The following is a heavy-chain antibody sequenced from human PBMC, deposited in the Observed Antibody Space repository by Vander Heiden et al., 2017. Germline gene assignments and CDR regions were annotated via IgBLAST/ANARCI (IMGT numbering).Heavy chain of an antibody. D-gene: IGHD1-26*01. V-gene: IGHV1-69*01. CDR3: ARVPIGRLYSGSTGYFDY. CDR1: GGTFSSYA. CDR2: IIPIFGTA. J-gene: IGHJ4*02. Sequence: QVQLVQSGAEVKKPGSSVKVSCKASGGTFSSYAISWVRQAPGQGLEWMGGIIPIFGTANYAQKFQGRVTITADESTSTAYMELSSLRSEDTAVYYCARVPIGRLYSGSTGYFDYWGQGTLVTVSS.